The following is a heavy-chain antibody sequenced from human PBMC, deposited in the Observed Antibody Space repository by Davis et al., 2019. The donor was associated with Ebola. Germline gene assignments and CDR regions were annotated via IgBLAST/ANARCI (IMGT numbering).Heavy chain of an antibody. CDR2: VSHSEREK. J-gene: IGHJ4*02. D-gene: IGHD3-3*01. V-gene: IGHV3-30*04. CDR3: ARAVFHEVLDS. CDR1: GFIFTNYA. Sequence: PGGSLRLSCAASGFIFTNYAMHWVRQAPGKGLEWVAVVSHSEREKFYADSVKGRFTISRDNSENTLYLQMNSLTADDTAVYFCARAVFHEVLDSWGQGTPVTVSS.